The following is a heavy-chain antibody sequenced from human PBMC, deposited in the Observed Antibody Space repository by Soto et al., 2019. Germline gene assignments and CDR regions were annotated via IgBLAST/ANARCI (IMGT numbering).Heavy chain of an antibody. CDR2: ISDYNGNT. V-gene: IGHV1-18*01. CDR1: GYTFTSYA. D-gene: IGHD3-10*01. J-gene: IGHJ2*01. Sequence: QVQVVQSGAEVKKPGASVKVSCKASGYTFTSYAISWVRQAPGQGLEWMGWISDYNGNTKYAQNLQDRVIMTTDTSTTTAYMELRSLTADDTAVYYCARERGWYFDLWGRGTLVTVSS. CDR3: ARERGWYFDL.